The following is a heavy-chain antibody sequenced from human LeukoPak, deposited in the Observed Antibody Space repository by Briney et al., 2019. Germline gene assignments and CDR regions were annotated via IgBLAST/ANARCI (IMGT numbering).Heavy chain of an antibody. CDR3: AREHPSIVGATDYFDY. Sequence: PSETLSLTCTVSGGSISSYYWSWIRQPPGKGLGWIGYIYYSGSTNYNPSLKSRVTISVDTSKNQFSLKLSSVTAADTAVYYCAREHPSIVGATDYFDYWGQGTLVTVSS. D-gene: IGHD1-26*01. V-gene: IGHV4-59*01. CDR1: GGSISSYY. CDR2: IYYSGST. J-gene: IGHJ4*02.